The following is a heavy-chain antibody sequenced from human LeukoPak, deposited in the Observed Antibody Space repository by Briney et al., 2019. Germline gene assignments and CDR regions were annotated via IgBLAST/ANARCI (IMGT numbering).Heavy chain of an antibody. Sequence: SETLSLTCTVSGGSISSYYWSWIRQPPGKGLEWIGYIYYSGSTNYNPSLKSRVTISVDTSKNQFSLKLSSVTAADTAVYYCARDSGLPAPYYFDYWGQGTLVTVSS. CDR3: ARDSGLPAPYYFDY. V-gene: IGHV4-59*01. D-gene: IGHD3-10*01. J-gene: IGHJ4*02. CDR1: GGSISSYY. CDR2: IYYSGST.